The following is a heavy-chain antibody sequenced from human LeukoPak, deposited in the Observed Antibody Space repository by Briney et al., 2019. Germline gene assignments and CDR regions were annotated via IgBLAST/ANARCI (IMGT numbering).Heavy chain of an antibody. CDR1: GFTFSRYW. Sequence: GGSLRLSCAASGFTFSRYWMTWVRPAPGKGLEWVANIKQDGSEKDYVDSVKGRFTISRDNAESSLYLQMNSLRAEDTAAYYCAKLGDDYWGQGTLGTVSS. V-gene: IGHV3-7*01. J-gene: IGHJ4*02. CDR2: IKQDGSEK. CDR3: AKLGDDY. D-gene: IGHD3-10*01.